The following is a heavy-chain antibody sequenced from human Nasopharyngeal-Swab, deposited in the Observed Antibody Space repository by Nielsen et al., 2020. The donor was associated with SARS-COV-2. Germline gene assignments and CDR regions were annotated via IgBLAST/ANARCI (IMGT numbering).Heavy chain of an antibody. J-gene: IGHJ4*02. D-gene: IGHD1-1*01. Sequence: KVSCKDSGDTFINYWIAWVRQMPGKGLEWMGPIYTGDSETRYSPSFQGQVTISADKSISTAYLQWRSLKASDTAMYYCARSTSAGTNFDYWGQGTLVTVSS. V-gene: IGHV5-51*01. CDR2: IYTGDSET. CDR3: ARSTSAGTNFDY. CDR1: GDTFINYW.